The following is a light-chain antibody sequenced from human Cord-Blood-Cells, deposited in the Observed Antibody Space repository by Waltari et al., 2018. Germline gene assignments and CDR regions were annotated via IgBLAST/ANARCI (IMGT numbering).Light chain of an antibody. V-gene: IGLV2-14*01. J-gene: IGLJ1*01. CDR2: EVS. CDR3: SSYTSSRYV. Sequence: QSALTQPASVSGSPGQSITISCTVTSSDGGGYNYVSWYQQHPGKAPKLMIYEVSNRPSGVSNRFSGSKSGNTASLTISGLQAEDEADYYCSSYTSSRYVFGTGTKVTVL. CDR1: SSDGGGYNY.